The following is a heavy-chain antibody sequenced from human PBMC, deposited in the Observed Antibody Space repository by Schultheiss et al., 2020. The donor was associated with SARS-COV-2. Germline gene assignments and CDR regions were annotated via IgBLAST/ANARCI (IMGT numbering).Heavy chain of an antibody. J-gene: IGHJ6*02. Sequence: GGSLRLSCAASGFTFSSYAMSWVRQAPGKGLEWVSAISGSGGSTYYADSVKGRFTISRDNAKNSLYLQMNSLRAEDTAVYYCARDRSGYDSSGYYPRMDVWGQGTTVTVSS. CDR1: GFTFSSYA. V-gene: IGHV3-23*01. CDR2: ISGSGGST. CDR3: ARDRSGYDSSGYYPRMDV. D-gene: IGHD3-22*01.